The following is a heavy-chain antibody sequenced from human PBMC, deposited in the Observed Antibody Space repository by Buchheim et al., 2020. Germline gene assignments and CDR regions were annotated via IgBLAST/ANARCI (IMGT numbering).Heavy chain of an antibody. V-gene: IGHV3-7*01. CDR1: GFTFSSYW. D-gene: IGHD3-10*01. CDR2: IKQDGSEK. J-gene: IGHJ6*02. Sequence: EVQLVESGGGLVQPGGSLRLSCAASGFTFSSYWMSWVRQAPGKGLEWVANIKQDGSEKYYVDSVKGRFTISSDNAKNSMYLQMNSLRAEDTAVYYCARDRGFGELLGYYYYGMDVWGQGTT. CDR3: ARDRGFGELLGYYYYGMDV.